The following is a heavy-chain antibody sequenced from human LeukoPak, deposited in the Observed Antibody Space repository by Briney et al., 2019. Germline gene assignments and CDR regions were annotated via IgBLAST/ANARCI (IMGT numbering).Heavy chain of an antibody. V-gene: IGHV1-2*02. D-gene: IGHD3-16*01. Sequence: ASVKVSCKASGYTFTDYSIHWVRQAPGQGLEWMGWMNPNSGGANYAQKFQDRVTMTRDTSISTAYMELSGVRSDDSAVYYCTRDRLGESGWFDPWGQGTLVTVSS. CDR1: GYTFTDYS. CDR3: TRDRLGESGWFDP. CDR2: MNPNSGGA. J-gene: IGHJ5*02.